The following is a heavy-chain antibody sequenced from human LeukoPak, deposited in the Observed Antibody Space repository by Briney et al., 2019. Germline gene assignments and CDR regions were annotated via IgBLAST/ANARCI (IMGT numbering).Heavy chain of an antibody. D-gene: IGHD3-9*01. V-gene: IGHV4-34*01. CDR1: GGSFSGYY. J-gene: IGHJ5*02. CDR2: INHSGST. Sequence: SETLSLTCAVHGGSFSGYYWSWIRQPPGKGLEWIGEINHSGSTNYNPSLKSRVTISVDTSKNQFSLKLSSVTAADTAVYYCARGVLRYFNWLLKPNWLDPWGQGTLVTVSS. CDR3: ARGVLRYFNWLLKPNWLDP.